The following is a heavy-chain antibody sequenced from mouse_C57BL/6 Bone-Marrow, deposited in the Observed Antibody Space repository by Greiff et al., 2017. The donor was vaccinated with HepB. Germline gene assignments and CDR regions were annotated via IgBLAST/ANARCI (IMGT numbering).Heavy chain of an antibody. D-gene: IGHD6-5*01. CDR1: GYTFTSYD. J-gene: IGHJ3*01. Sequence: VQLQQSGPELVKPGASVKLSCKASGYTFTSYDINWVKQRPGQGLEWIGYINPSSGYTKYNQKFKDKATLTADKSSSTAYMQLSSLTYEDSAVYYCARRLSYARAWFAYWGQGTLVTVSA. CDR2: INPSSGYT. CDR3: ARRLSYARAWFAY. V-gene: IGHV1-7*01.